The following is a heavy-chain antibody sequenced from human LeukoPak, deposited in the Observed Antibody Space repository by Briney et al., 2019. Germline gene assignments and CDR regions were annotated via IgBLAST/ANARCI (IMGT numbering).Heavy chain of an antibody. J-gene: IGHJ4*02. Sequence: ASVKVSCKASGGTFSSYAISWVRQAPGQGLEWMGGIIPIFGTANYAQKFQGRVTITADKSTSTAYMELSSLRSEDTAVCYCATHPSGYSYGYPSPHPPFFDYWGQGTLVTVSS. CDR3: ATHPSGYSYGYPSPHPPFFDY. CDR2: IIPIFGTA. V-gene: IGHV1-69*06. D-gene: IGHD5-18*01. CDR1: GGTFSSYA.